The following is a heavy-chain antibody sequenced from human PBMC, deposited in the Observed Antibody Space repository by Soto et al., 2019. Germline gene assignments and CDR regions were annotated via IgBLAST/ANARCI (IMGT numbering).Heavy chain of an antibody. Sequence: PSATLSPTCAVSGVSISSSNWLSWFRQPPGNWLEWIVEIYHSWSTNYNPSLKSRVTISVDKSKNQFSLKLSSVTAADTAVYYCARDRVELYYYGSGSSHYYGMDVWGQGTTVTVS. J-gene: IGHJ6*02. CDR1: GVSISSSNW. V-gene: IGHV4-4*02. CDR2: IYHSWST. D-gene: IGHD3-10*01. CDR3: ARDRVELYYYGSGSSHYYGMDV.